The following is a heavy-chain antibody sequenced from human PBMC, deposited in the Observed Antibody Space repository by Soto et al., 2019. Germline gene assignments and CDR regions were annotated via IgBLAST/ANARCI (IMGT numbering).Heavy chain of an antibody. V-gene: IGHV3-33*01. Sequence: PGGSLTLSCAASGFTFSSYGMHWVRQAPGKGLEWVAVIWYDGSNKYYADSVKGRFTISRDNSKNTLYLQMNSLRAEDTAVYYCARDSEATYYYDSSGYYPITFFDYWGQGT. D-gene: IGHD3-22*01. CDR2: IWYDGSNK. CDR3: ARDSEATYYYDSSGYYPITFFDY. CDR1: GFTFSSYG. J-gene: IGHJ4*02.